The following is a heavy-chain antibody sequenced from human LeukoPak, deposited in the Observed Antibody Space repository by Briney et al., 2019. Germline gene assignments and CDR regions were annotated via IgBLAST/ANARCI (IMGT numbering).Heavy chain of an antibody. V-gene: IGHV3-21*01. Sequence: GGSLRLSCAASGFTFSSYSMNWVRQAPGKGLEWASSISSSSSYIYYADSVKGRFTISRDNAKNSLYLQMNSLRAEDTAVYYCARDDGYSYGYLDYWGQGTLVTVSS. CDR3: ARDDGYSYGYLDY. D-gene: IGHD5-18*01. CDR1: GFTFSSYS. J-gene: IGHJ4*02. CDR2: ISSSSSYI.